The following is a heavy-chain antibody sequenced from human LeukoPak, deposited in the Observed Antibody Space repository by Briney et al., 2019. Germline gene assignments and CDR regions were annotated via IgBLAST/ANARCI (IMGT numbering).Heavy chain of an antibody. J-gene: IGHJ4*02. D-gene: IGHD5-12*01. CDR3: ARVVWGFGKYSGYDLEFDY. Sequence: GASVKVSCTASGYTFTSYGISWVRQAPGQGLEWMGWISAYNGNTNYAQKLQGRVTMTTDTSTSTAYMELRSLRSDDTAVYYCARVVWGFGKYSGYDLEFDYWGQGTLVTVSS. CDR1: GYTFTSYG. CDR2: ISAYNGNT. V-gene: IGHV1-18*01.